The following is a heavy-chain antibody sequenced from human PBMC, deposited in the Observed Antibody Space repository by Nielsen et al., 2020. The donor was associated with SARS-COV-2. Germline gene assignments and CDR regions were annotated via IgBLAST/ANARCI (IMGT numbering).Heavy chain of an antibody. CDR2: INWNGGRT. Sequence: GESLKISCAASGFSFDDDGMSWVRQVPGRGLEWVSGINWNGGRTGYADSVKGRFTISRDSAKSSIYLQMDSLRAEDTAVYYCASSGWLDYWGQGTLVTVSS. CDR1: GFSFDDDG. J-gene: IGHJ4*02. D-gene: IGHD6-19*01. V-gene: IGHV3-20*04. CDR3: ASSGWLDY.